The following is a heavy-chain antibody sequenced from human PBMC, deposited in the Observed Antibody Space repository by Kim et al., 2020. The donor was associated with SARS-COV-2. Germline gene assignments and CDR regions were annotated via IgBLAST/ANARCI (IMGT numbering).Heavy chain of an antibody. J-gene: IGHJ4*02. V-gene: IGHV4-39*02. D-gene: IGHD5-18*01. Sequence: NPSLKGRVTVSVDTSKNHFSLKLSSVTAADTAVYFCARRTRRYSYGYFDYWGQGTLVTVSS. CDR3: ARRTRRYSYGYFDY.